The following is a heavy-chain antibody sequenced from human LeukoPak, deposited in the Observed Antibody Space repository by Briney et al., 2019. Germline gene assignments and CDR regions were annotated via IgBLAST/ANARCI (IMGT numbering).Heavy chain of an antibody. CDR1: GYTFTGYY. CDR3: ARDAAGMFVVVVAADFDY. CDR2: INPNSGGT. Sequence: APVKVSCKASGYTFTGYYMHWVRQAPGQGLEWMGWINPNSGGTNYAQKFQGRVTMTRDTSISTAYVELSRLRSDDTAVYYCARDAAGMFVVVVAADFDYWGQGTLVTVSS. D-gene: IGHD2-15*01. J-gene: IGHJ4*02. V-gene: IGHV1-2*02.